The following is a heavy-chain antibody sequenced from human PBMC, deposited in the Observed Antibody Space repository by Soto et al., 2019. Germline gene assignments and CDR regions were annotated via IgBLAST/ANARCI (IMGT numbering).Heavy chain of an antibody. CDR1: GGSISSYY. V-gene: IGHV4-59*12. Sequence: PSETLSLTCTVSGGSISSYYWSWIRQPPGKGLEWIGYIYYSGSTNYNPSLKSRVTISVDTSKNQFSLKLSSVTAADTAVYYCARGVPEGHFDYWGQGTLVTVSS. J-gene: IGHJ4*02. CDR3: ARGVPEGHFDY. CDR2: IYYSGST.